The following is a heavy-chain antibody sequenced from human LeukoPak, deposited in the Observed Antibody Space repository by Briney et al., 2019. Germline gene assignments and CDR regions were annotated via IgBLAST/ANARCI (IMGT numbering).Heavy chain of an antibody. CDR3: AIFCSGGSCYRTY. J-gene: IGHJ4*02. CDR1: EYIFSAYA. Sequence: GASVKISCKASEYIFSAYAIHWVRQAPGQRPEWTGWINPVNGNTQYSQKFLDRVTITRDTSATTAYMELSSLRSQDTALYYCAIFCSGGSCYRTYWGQGTLVTVSS. CDR2: INPVNGNT. D-gene: IGHD2-15*01. V-gene: IGHV1-3*01.